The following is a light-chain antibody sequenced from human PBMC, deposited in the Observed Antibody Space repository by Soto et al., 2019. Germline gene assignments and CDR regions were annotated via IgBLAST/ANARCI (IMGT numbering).Light chain of an antibody. Sequence: HSFLNQPSSGFGCPGESITFSLPGNKSAVGEYNSFYWYQHHPGKATKLILYDVGDRPSGVSYRFSGSKSGNTASLTISGLQAADEADYFCSWFTSSMTNVFGSETKVTVL. CDR1: KSAVGEYNS. V-gene: IGLV2-14*03. J-gene: IGLJ1*01. CDR3: SWFTSSMTNV. CDR2: DVG.